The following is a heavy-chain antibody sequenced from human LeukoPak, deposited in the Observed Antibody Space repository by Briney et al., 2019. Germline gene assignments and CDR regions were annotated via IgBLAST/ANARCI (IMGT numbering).Heavy chain of an antibody. J-gene: IGHJ4*02. Sequence: ASVKVSCKASGGTFSSYAISWVRQAPGQGLEWMGWISAYNGNTNYAQKLQGRVTMTTDTSTSTAYMELRSLRSDDTAVYYCAREPEIYSSSWYVDYWGQGTLVTVSS. D-gene: IGHD6-13*01. CDR1: GGTFSSYA. CDR2: ISAYNGNT. V-gene: IGHV1-18*01. CDR3: AREPEIYSSSWYVDY.